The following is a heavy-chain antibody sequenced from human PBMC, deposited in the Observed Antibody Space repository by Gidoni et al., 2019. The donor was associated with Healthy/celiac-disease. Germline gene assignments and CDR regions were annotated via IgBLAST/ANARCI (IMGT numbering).Heavy chain of an antibody. CDR2: ISYDGSNK. V-gene: IGHV3-30*18. J-gene: IGHJ4*02. CDR1: GFPFSRYG. CDR3: AKDHEGGWNYDYFDY. Sequence: QAQLVESGGGVVQPGRSLSRSCAAPGFPFSRYGMHWVRQAPGKGLEWVAVISYDGSNKYYADSVKGRFTISRDNSKNTLYLQMNSLRAEDTAVYYCAKDHEGGWNYDYFDYWGQGTLVTVSS. D-gene: IGHD1-7*01.